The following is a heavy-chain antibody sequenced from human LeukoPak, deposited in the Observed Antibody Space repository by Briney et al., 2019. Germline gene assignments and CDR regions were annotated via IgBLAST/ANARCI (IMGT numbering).Heavy chain of an antibody. Sequence: ASVKVSCKPSGYTFTDYHIHWVRQAPGQGLEWMGWINPNTGGTNYAQKFQGRVAMTRDTSITTAYMDLSRLRSDDTAVYYCARDIRPRVESFDYWGQGTLVSVSS. D-gene: IGHD3-3*01. CDR2: INPNTGGT. J-gene: IGHJ4*02. CDR1: GYTFTDYH. CDR3: ARDIRPRVESFDY. V-gene: IGHV1-2*02.